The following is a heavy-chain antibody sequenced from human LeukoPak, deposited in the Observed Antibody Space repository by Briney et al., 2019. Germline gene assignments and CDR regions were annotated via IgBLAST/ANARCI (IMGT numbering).Heavy chain of an antibody. CDR3: ARHLGDCSSNSCYGGVDY. CDR2: IHHSGST. Sequence: SETLSLTCAVSGGSISSCNWWSWVRQPPGKGLEWIGEIHHSGSTNYNPSLKSRVTISVDKSRNQFSLKLTSVTAADTAIYYCARHLGDCSSNSCYGGVDYWGQGTLVTVSS. D-gene: IGHD2-2*01. CDR1: GGSISSCNW. V-gene: IGHV4-4*02. J-gene: IGHJ4*02.